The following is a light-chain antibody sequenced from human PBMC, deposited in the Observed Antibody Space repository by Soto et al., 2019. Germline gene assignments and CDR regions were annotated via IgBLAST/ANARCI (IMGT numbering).Light chain of an antibody. CDR3: QQYNKWPPYT. CDR2: AAS. V-gene: IGKV3-15*01. Sequence: EIVMTQSPATLSVSPGERATLSCRASESVSSNLAWYQRKPGQAPRLLIYAASTRATGIPARFSGSGSGTEFTLTISSLQSEDFAVYYCQQYNKWPPYTFGQGTKLEI. J-gene: IGKJ2*01. CDR1: ESVSSN.